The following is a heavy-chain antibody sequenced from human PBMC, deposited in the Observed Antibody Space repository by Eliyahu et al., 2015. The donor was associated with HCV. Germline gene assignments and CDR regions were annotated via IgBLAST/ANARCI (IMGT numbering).Heavy chain of an antibody. V-gene: IGHV3-23*01. CDR2: ISGSGGXT. J-gene: IGHJ4*02. CDR3: AKDRSITMIVVVITCFDY. D-gene: IGHD3-22*01. Sequence: EVQLLESGGGLVQPGGSLRLSCAASGFTFSSXAMRWVRQAPGKGLEWVXAISGSGGXTYYADPVKGRFTISRDNSKNTLYLQMNSLRAEDTAVYYCAKDRSITMIVVVITCFDYWGQGTLVTVSS. CDR1: GFTFSSXA.